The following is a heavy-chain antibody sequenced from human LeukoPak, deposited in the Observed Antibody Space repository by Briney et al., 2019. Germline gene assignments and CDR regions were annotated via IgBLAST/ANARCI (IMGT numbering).Heavy chain of an antibody. CDR1: GVSITSVGYY. CDR3: ARGGSPTLAAQDPDFDY. CDR2: ISYSGIS. D-gene: IGHD2/OR15-2a*01. Sequence: SETLSLTCTVSGVSITSVGYYWTWIRQFPGKGLEWIGYISYSGISYYNPSLTSRVTISIDTSKNYFSLNLSSVTAADTAVYYCARGGSPTLAAQDPDFDYWGQGTLVTVSS. J-gene: IGHJ4*02. V-gene: IGHV4-31*03.